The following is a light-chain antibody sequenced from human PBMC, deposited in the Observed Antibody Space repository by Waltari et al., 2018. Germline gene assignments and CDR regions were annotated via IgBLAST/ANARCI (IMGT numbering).Light chain of an antibody. Sequence: QLVLTQSPSASASLGASVKLTCTLSSGHSTYGIAWHQQQPEKGPRFLLKVNSDGSHSKGDGVPDRFSGSSSGAERYLTISSLQSEDEADYYYHNWGTGIRVFGGGTKLTVL. J-gene: IGLJ3*02. CDR1: SGHSTYG. CDR2: VNSDGSH. V-gene: IGLV4-69*02. CDR3: HNWGTGIRV.